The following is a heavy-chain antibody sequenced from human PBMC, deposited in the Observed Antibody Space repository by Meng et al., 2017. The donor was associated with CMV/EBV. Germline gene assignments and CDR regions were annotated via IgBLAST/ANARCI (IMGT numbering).Heavy chain of an antibody. V-gene: IGHV3-11*01. D-gene: IGHD2-15*01. CDR3: AVGYCSGGSCYPADAFDI. Sequence: LSLTCAASGFTFSDYYMSWIRQAPGKGLEWVSYISSSGSTIYYADSVKGQFTISRDNAKNSLYLQMNSLRAEDTAVYYCAVGYCSGGSCYPADAFDIWGQGTMVTVSS. CDR2: ISSSGSTI. J-gene: IGHJ3*02. CDR1: GFTFSDYY.